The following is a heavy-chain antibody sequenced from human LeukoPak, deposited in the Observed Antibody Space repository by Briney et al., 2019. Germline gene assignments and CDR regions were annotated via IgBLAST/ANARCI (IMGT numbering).Heavy chain of an antibody. CDR1: GGSISSYY. J-gene: IGHJ4*02. V-gene: IGHV4-59*08. D-gene: IGHD1-26*01. CDR3: ARQGVVGATGFDY. CDR2: IYYSGST. Sequence: SETLSLTCTVSGGSISSYYWSWIRQPPGKGLEWIGYIYYSGSTYNNPSLESRVIISVDTSKNQFSLKLTSVTAADTAVYYCARQGVVGATGFDYWGQGTLVTVSS.